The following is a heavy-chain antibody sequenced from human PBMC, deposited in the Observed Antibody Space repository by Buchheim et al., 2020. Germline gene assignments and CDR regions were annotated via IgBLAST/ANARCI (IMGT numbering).Heavy chain of an antibody. CDR3: ARQTPRFDP. CDR2: IFYSGNT. V-gene: IGHV4-39*01. CDR1: GGSISSSNYY. J-gene: IGHJ5*02. D-gene: IGHD2-15*01. Sequence: QLQLQESGPGLVKPSETLSLTCTVSGGSISSSNYYWGWIRQPPEKGLEWIGSIFYSGNTFYNPSLKSRVTISADTSKNQFSLKLSSVTAADTAVYYCARQTPRFDPWGQGTL.